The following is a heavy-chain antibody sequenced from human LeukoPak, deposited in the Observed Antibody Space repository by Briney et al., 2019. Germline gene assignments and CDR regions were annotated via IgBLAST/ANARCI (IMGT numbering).Heavy chain of an antibody. Sequence: SETLSLTCAVYGGSFSGYYWSWIRQPPGKTLEWIGSIYSSGSTYYNPSLKSRVIIIIDTPKNHFSLTLSSVTAADTAVYYCARHAPYGGNYSPFDYWGQGTPVTVSS. CDR1: GGSFSGYY. D-gene: IGHD4-23*01. J-gene: IGHJ4*02. CDR2: IYSSGST. CDR3: ARHAPYGGNYSPFDY. V-gene: IGHV4-34*01.